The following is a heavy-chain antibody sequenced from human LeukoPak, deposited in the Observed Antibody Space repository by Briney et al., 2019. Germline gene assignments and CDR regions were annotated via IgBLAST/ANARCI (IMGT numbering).Heavy chain of an antibody. CDR3: ARDLSIVVVTATDYFDY. V-gene: IGHV4-4*07. Sequence: PSETLSLTCTVSGGSISSYYWSWLRQPAGKGLEWIGRIYTSGSTNYNPSLKSRVTMSVDTSKNQFSLKLISVTAADTAVYYCARDLSIVVVTATDYFDYWGQGTLVTVSS. CDR2: IYTSGST. CDR1: GGSISSYY. D-gene: IGHD2-21*02. J-gene: IGHJ4*02.